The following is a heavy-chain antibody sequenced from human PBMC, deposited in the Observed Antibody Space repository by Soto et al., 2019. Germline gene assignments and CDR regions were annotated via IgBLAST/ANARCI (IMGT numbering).Heavy chain of an antibody. D-gene: IGHD1-7*01. CDR1: GGTFSSYA. J-gene: IGHJ6*02. CDR3: ARDRVNGTLIRGENYYAMDV. Sequence: GASVKVSCKASGGTFSSYAISWVRQAPGQGLEWMGGIIPIFGTANYAQKFQGRVTITADESTSTAYMELSSLRSEDTAVYYCARDRVNGTLIRGENYYAMDVSGQGTTVTVSS. V-gene: IGHV1-69*13. CDR2: IIPIFGTA.